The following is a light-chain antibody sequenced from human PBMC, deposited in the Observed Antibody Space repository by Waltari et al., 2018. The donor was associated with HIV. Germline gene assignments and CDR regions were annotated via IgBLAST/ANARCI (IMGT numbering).Light chain of an antibody. CDR1: NSMCSC. J-gene: IGKJ2*01. CDR3: HQSSSLPYT. CDR2: YAS. V-gene: IGKV6D-21*02. Sequence: EIVLTQSPDFQSVTPMENVTITCRATNSMCSCLHWYCQKPDQSPKLRIKYASQAISGVSSRFSGSGSGTEFTLTINSLEAEDAAAYYCHQSSSLPYTFGQGTKLEIK.